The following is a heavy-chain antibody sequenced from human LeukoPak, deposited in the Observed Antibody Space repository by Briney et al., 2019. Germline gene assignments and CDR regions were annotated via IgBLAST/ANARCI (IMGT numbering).Heavy chain of an antibody. Sequence: GGSLRLSCAASGFTFSDFAMSWVRQAPGKGLEWVSTITGTGGGTYYADSIKGRFTFSRDNSRNTLYLQMNSLRAEDTAVYYCAKTMGAIDHDYWGQGTLVTVS. V-gene: IGHV3-23*01. CDR1: GFTFSDFA. D-gene: IGHD1-26*01. CDR2: ITGTGGGT. CDR3: AKTMGAIDHDY. J-gene: IGHJ4*02.